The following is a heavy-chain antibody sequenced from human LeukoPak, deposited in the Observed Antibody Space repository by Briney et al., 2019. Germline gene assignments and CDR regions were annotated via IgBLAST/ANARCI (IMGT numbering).Heavy chain of an antibody. Sequence: ASVKVSCKASGYTFTSYDFNWVRQATGQRPEWMGWMSPNSGDTGYAQKFQDRVTMTRDTSISTAYMELSSLRSDDTAVYYCARDRPLTYYYDSSGYDGDDYWGQGTLVTVSS. V-gene: IGHV1-8*01. CDR3: ARDRPLTYYYDSSGYDGDDY. CDR1: GYTFTSYD. D-gene: IGHD3-22*01. J-gene: IGHJ4*02. CDR2: MSPNSGDT.